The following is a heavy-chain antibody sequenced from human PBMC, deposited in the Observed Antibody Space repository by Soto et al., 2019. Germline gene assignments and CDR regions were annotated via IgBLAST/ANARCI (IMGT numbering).Heavy chain of an antibody. Sequence: QVQLVESGGGVVQPGRSLRLSCAASGFTFSSYGMHWVRQAPGKGLEWVAVIWYDGSNKYYADSVKGRFTISRDNSKNTLYLQMNSLRAEDTAVYYCARTDIVVVVAATLRGYYGMDVWDQGTTVTVSS. CDR2: IWYDGSNK. J-gene: IGHJ6*02. V-gene: IGHV3-33*01. D-gene: IGHD2-15*01. CDR3: ARTDIVVVVAATLRGYYGMDV. CDR1: GFTFSSYG.